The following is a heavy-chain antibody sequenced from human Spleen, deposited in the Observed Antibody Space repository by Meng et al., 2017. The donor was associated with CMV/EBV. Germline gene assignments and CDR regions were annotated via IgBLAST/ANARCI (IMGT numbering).Heavy chain of an antibody. V-gene: IGHV2-5*01. J-gene: IGHJ4*02. CDR2: IYSNDDK. D-gene: IGHD1-14*01. Sequence: TCSISGCSITTTGVGVSWIRQPPGKAPEWLALIYSNDDKRYSPSLKSRLTITEDTSKNQVVLTMTNMDPGDTATYFGVHRQYKRYVDYWGQGTLVTVSS. CDR1: GCSITTTGVG. CDR3: VHRQYKRYVDY.